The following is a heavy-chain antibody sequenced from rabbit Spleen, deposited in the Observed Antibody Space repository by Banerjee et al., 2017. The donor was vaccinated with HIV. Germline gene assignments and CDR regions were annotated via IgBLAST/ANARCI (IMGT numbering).Heavy chain of an antibody. CDR3: ARGASISGYCPFDL. J-gene: IGHJ2*01. V-gene: IGHV1S40*01. CDR2: IYTGSSGST. Sequence: QSLEESGGDLVKPGASLTLTCTASGFSFSSSYYMCWVRQAPGKALEWIACIYTGSSGSTYYANWAKGRFTISKTSSTTVTLQMTSLTAADTATYFCARGASISGYCPFDLWGQGTLVTVS. D-gene: IGHD1-1*01. CDR1: GFSFSSSYY.